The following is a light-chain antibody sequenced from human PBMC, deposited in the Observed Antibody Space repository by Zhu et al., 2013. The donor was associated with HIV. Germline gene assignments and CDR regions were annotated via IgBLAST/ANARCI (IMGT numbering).Light chain of an antibody. CDR1: QDISNY. CDR3: QQYDNLPPXT. CDR2: DAS. V-gene: IGKV1-33*01. J-gene: IGKJ4*01. Sequence: DIQMIQSPSSLSASVGDRVTITCQASQDISNYLNWYQQKPGKAPKLLIYDASNLETGVPSRFSGSGSGTDFTFTISSLQPEDIATYYCQQYDNLPPXTFGGGTKVEIK.